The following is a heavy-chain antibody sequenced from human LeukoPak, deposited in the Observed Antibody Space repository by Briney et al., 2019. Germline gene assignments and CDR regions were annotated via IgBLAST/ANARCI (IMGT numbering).Heavy chain of an antibody. CDR1: GGSISSGDYY. V-gene: IGHV4-30-4*01. D-gene: IGHD2-2*01. CDR3: ARDGLSPVVPNCSSTSCYDYYYGMDV. CDR2: IYYSGST. Sequence: SQTLSLTCTVSGGSISSGDYYWSWIRQPPGKGLEWIGYIYYSGSTYYNPSLKSRVTISADTSKNQFSLKLSSVTAADTAVYYCARDGLSPVVPNCSSTSCYDYYYGMDVWGQGTTVTVSS. J-gene: IGHJ6*02.